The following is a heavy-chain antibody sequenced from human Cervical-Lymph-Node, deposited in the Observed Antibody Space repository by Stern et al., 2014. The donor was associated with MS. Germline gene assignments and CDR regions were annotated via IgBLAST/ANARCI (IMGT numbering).Heavy chain of an antibody. CDR1: GGTSNSYT. CDR3: ARGPAARPDY. D-gene: IGHD6-6*01. Sequence: QVQLVQSGAEVKRPGSSVTVSCKTSGGTSNSYTISWVRQAPGQGLEWLGKITPIFGATDYAQKFQDRLTITADESTATVYMELSSLTSDDTAVDYCARGPAARPDYWAQGTLVTVSS. J-gene: IGHJ4*02. CDR2: ITPIFGAT. V-gene: IGHV1-69*18.